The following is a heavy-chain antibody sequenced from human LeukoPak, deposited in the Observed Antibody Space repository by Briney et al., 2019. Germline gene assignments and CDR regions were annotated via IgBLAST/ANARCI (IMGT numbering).Heavy chain of an antibody. D-gene: IGHD3-10*01. Sequence: GGSLRLSCAASGFTFSDYYMSWIRQAPGKGLEWVSYISSSGSTIYYADSVKGRLTISRDNAKNSLYLQMNSLRAEDTAVYYCARAFGELFPEYFQHWGQGTLVTVSS. J-gene: IGHJ1*01. CDR2: ISSSGSTI. CDR1: GFTFSDYY. V-gene: IGHV3-11*01. CDR3: ARAFGELFPEYFQH.